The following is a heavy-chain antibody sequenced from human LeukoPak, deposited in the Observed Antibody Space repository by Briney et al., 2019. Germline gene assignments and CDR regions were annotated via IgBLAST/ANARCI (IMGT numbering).Heavy chain of an antibody. Sequence: GASVKASCKASGGTFSSYAISWVRQAPGQGLEWMGRIIPILGIANYAQKFQGRVTITADKSTSTAYMELSSLRSEDTAVYYCARDGIAARRPLDYWGQGTLVTVSS. CDR1: GGTFSSYA. D-gene: IGHD6-6*01. CDR2: IIPILGIA. V-gene: IGHV1-69*04. CDR3: ARDGIAARRPLDY. J-gene: IGHJ4*02.